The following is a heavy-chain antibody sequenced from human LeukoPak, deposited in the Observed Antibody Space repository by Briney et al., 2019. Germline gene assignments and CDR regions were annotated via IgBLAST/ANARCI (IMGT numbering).Heavy chain of an antibody. V-gene: IGHV4-34*01. CDR3: ARGGPGQQLVLVY. J-gene: IGHJ4*02. D-gene: IGHD6-13*01. CDR2: VNHSGST. Sequence: SETLSLTCAVYGESFSGYYWSWIRQPPGKGLEWIGEVNHSGSTNYNPSLKSRVTISVDTSKNQFSLKLSSVTAADTAVYYCARGGPGQQLVLVYWGQGTLVRLL. CDR1: GESFSGYY.